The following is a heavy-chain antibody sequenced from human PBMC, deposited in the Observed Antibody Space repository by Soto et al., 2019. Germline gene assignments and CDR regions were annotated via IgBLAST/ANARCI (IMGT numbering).Heavy chain of an antibody. CDR3: STHSTMITPTEYYFDY. D-gene: IGHD3-22*01. CDR1: GFTFTNAY. V-gene: IGHV3-15*07. J-gene: IGHJ4*02. CDR2: IKSKTDGGTT. Sequence: EVQLVESGGGLVKPGESLRLSCAASGFTFTNAYMNWVRQAPGKGLEWVGRIKSKTDGGTTDYAAPVKGRVTVSRDDSKNTLYLQMNSLKTEDTAVYYCSTHSTMITPTEYYFDYWGQGTPVTVSS.